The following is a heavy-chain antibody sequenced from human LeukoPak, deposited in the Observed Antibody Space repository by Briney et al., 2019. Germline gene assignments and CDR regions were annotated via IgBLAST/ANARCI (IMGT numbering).Heavy chain of an antibody. CDR2: ISGSGGST. CDR3: AREFCSTTSCYFDY. CDR1: GFTFSSYA. Sequence: GGSLRLSCAASGFTFSSYAMSWVRQAPGKGLEWVSAISGSGGSTYYADSVRGRFTISRDNSKSTLSLQMNSLRAEDTAVYYCAREFCSTTSCYFDYWGQGTLVTVSS. D-gene: IGHD2-2*01. J-gene: IGHJ4*02. V-gene: IGHV3-23*01.